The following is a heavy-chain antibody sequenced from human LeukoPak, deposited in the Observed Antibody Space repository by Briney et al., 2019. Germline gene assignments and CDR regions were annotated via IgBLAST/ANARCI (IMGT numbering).Heavy chain of an antibody. J-gene: IGHJ4*02. CDR3: SRGATGSAYSASNF. CDR1: RFTFSDSA. CDR2: ISSDGTNK. Sequence: GGSLRLSCAASRFTFSDSAMHWVSQAPGKGLEWVAVISSDGTNKFYADSVKGRFTISRDDSKITLYLEMNSLRTEDTAVYYCSRGATGSAYSASNFWGQGTLVTVSS. V-gene: IGHV3-30-3*01. D-gene: IGHD3-22*01.